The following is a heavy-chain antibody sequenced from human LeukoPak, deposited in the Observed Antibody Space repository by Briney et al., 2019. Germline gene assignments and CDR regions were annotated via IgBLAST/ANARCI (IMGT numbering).Heavy chain of an antibody. J-gene: IGHJ4*02. CDR3: ARVGEQWLTSEIYFDY. D-gene: IGHD6-19*01. V-gene: IGHV3-33*01. CDR2: IWYDGSNK. Sequence: GGSLRLSCAASGFTFSSYGMHRVRQAPGKGLEWVAVIWYDGSNKYYADSVKGRFTISRDNSKNTLYLQMNSLRAEDTAVYYCARVGEQWLTSEIYFDYWGQGTLVTVSS. CDR1: GFTFSSYG.